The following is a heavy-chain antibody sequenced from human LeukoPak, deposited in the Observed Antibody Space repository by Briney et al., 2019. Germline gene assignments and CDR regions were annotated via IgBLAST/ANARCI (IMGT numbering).Heavy chain of an antibody. Sequence: GGSLRLSCAASVLTVSRNYMSWVRQAPGGGLEWVSVIYSGDTTYYADSVKRQFTISSDISKNTLYLQMNSLTADDAAVYFCARGGYSYGSQYYFDYGGQGTLVTV. CDR3: ARGGYSYGSQYYFDY. CDR1: VLTVSRNY. V-gene: IGHV3-53*01. D-gene: IGHD3-16*02. J-gene: IGHJ4*02. CDR2: IYSGDTT.